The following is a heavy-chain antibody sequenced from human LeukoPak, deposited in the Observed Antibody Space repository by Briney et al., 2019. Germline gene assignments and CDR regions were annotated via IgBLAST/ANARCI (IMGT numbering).Heavy chain of an antibody. J-gene: IGHJ5*02. CDR3: VRDGYNYGSNWFDP. D-gene: IGHD5-18*01. CDR1: GYTFSSYY. CDR2: INPTGTDT. Sequence: ASVKVSCKASGYTFSSYYMHWVRQSPGQGLKWMGAINPTGTDTIYAQTFQGRVTMTRDLSTSTVYMELSSLRSEDTAVYYCVRDGYNYGSNWFDPWGQGTLVTVSS. V-gene: IGHV1-46*01.